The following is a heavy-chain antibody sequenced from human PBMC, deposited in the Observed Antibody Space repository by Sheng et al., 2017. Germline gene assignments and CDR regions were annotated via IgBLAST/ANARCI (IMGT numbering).Heavy chain of an antibody. V-gene: IGHV4-59*01. J-gene: IGHJ5*02. CDR3: ARGYSEAFLYGDYGWFDP. CDR2: IYYSGST. CDR1: GGSISSYY. D-gene: IGHD4-17*01. Sequence: QVQLQESGPGLVKPSETLSLTCTVSGGSISSYYWSWIRQPPGKGLEWIGYIYYSGSTNYNPSLKSRVTISVDTSKNQFSLKLSSVTAADTAVYYCARGYSEAFLYGDYGWFDPSGPREPVGHRLL.